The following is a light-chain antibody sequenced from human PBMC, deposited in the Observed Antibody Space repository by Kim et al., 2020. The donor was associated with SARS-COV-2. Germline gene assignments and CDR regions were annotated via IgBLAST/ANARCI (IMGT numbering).Light chain of an antibody. Sequence: EIVLTQSPATLSLSPGERATLSCGTSQSVSSTYLAWYQQKPGLAPRLLIYATSSRATGIPDRFSGSGSGTDFTLTISRLEPEDFAVYYCQQYNTSPWTFGQGTKVDIK. V-gene: IGKV3D-20*01. CDR2: ATS. CDR1: QSVSSTY. J-gene: IGKJ1*01. CDR3: QQYNTSPWT.